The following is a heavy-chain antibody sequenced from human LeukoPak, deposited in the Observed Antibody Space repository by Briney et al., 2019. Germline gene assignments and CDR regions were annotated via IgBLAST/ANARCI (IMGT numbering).Heavy chain of an antibody. Sequence: ASVKVSCKASGYTFTSYYMHWVRQAPGQGLEWMGVINPSGGSTSYAQKFQGRVTMTRDTSTSTVYMDLSSLRSEDTAVYYCARSGSYYTAFDIWGLGTMVTVSS. V-gene: IGHV1-46*01. CDR2: INPSGGST. D-gene: IGHD1-26*01. CDR1: GYTFTSYY. J-gene: IGHJ3*02. CDR3: ARSGSYYTAFDI.